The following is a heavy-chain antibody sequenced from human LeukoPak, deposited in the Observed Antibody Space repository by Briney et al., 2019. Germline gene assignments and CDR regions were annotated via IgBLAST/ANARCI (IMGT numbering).Heavy chain of an antibody. CDR1: GGSISSGDYY. D-gene: IGHD2-2*02. CDR3: ARVDCSSTSCYNDY. Sequence: MTSQTLSLTCTVSGGSISSGDYYWSWIRQPPGKGLEWIAYIYYTGSTYYNPSLKSRVTISVDTSKNQFSLKLSSVTAADTAVYFCARVDCSSTSCYNDYWGQGTLVTVSS. V-gene: IGHV4-30-4*08. CDR2: IYYTGST. J-gene: IGHJ4*02.